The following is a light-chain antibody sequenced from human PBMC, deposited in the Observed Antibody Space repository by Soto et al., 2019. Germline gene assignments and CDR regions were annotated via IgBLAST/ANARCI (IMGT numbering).Light chain of an antibody. CDR2: DAS. CDR3: QQCRNWPLT. J-gene: IGKJ4*01. Sequence: EIVMTQSPATLSVPPGEGATLSCKASLNVYNNLAWYQQRPGQPPRLLLYDASTRATGISARFSGSGYGTEFPLTISSLQSEDFAVYFCQQCRNWPLTFGGGTKVDIK. V-gene: IGKV3-15*01. CDR1: LNVYNN.